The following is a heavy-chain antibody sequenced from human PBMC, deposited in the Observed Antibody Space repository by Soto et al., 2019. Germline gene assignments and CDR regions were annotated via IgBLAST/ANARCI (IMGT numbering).Heavy chain of an antibody. Sequence: PSETLSLTCTISGGFISSISYFWAWIRQSPGKGLEWIGSIDYTGTTYNNPSLKSRVTMSVDTSKNHFSLKVDSVTAADTALYYCCRRAPEGFAPWGQGILVTGSS. CDR2: IDYTGTT. V-gene: IGHV4-39*02. CDR3: CRRAPEGFAP. J-gene: IGHJ5*02. CDR1: GGFISSISYF.